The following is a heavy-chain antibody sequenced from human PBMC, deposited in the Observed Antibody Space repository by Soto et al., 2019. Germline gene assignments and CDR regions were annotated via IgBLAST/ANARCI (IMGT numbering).Heavy chain of an antibody. V-gene: IGHV1-3*05. CDR1: GYTFTSYA. CDR2: IDAGNGNT. CDR3: ARSIVVVTALDY. J-gene: IGHJ4*02. D-gene: IGHD2-21*02. Sequence: QVQLVQSGAEEKKPGASVKVYCKASGYTFTSYAMHWERQAPGQRLEWMGWIDAGNGNTKYSQKFQGRGTITRDTSARTAYMELSSLRSEDTAVYYCARSIVVVTALDYLGQGTLVTVSS.